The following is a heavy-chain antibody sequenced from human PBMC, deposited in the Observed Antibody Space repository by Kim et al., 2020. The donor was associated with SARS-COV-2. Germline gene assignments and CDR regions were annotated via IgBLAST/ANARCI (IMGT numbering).Heavy chain of an antibody. CDR3: APIYYDSSSDY. V-gene: IGHV4-34*01. J-gene: IGHJ4*02. CDR1: GGSFSGYY. Sequence: SETLSLTCAVYGGSFSGYYWSWIRQPPGKGLEWIGEINHSGSTNYNPSLKSRVTISVDTSKNQFSLKLSSVTAADTAVYYCAPIYYDSSSDYWGQGTLVTVSS. D-gene: IGHD3-22*01. CDR2: INHSGST.